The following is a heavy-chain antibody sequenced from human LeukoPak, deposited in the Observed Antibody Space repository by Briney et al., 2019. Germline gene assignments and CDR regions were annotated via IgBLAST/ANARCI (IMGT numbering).Heavy chain of an antibody. CDR3: ARGLSKIAAAGYDAFDI. CDR2: ILSDGSKE. J-gene: IGHJ3*02. D-gene: IGHD6-13*01. V-gene: IGHV3-33*01. CDR1: GFTFSSYG. Sequence: GGSLRLSCAASGFTFSSYGMHWVRQAPGKGLEWVAVILSDGSKEFYTDSVKGRFTISRDNSKNTLYLQMNSLRAEDTAVYYCARGLSKIAAAGYDAFDIWGQGTMVTVSS.